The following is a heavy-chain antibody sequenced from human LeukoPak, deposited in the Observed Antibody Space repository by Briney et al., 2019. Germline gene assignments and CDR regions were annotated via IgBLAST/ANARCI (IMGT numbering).Heavy chain of an antibody. CDR3: ARHGSASGWYRSHFDY. V-gene: IGHV4-39*01. D-gene: IGHD6-19*01. CDR2: IYYSGST. CDR1: GGSISSSSYY. Sequence: SETLSLTCTVSGGSISSSSYYWGWVRQPPGKGLEWIGSIYYSGSTYYSPSLKSRVTMSVDTSKNQFSLKLSSVTAADTAVYYCARHGSASGWYRSHFDYWGQGTLVTVSS. J-gene: IGHJ4*02.